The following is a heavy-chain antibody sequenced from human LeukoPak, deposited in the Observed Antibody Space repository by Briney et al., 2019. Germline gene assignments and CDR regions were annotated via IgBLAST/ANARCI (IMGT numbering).Heavy chain of an antibody. CDR3: ARGLGTYWGKDFLNWFDP. Sequence: GASVKVSRKASGYSFTNYDINWVRQAAGQGLEWMGWVNPNNGDAGFSQKFQGRVTLTSNTSLTTAYMELTSLTSEDTAVYYCARGLGTYWGKDFLNWFDPWGQGTLVTVSS. D-gene: IGHD7-27*01. CDR2: VNPNNGDA. V-gene: IGHV1-8*02. CDR1: GYSFTNYD. J-gene: IGHJ5*02.